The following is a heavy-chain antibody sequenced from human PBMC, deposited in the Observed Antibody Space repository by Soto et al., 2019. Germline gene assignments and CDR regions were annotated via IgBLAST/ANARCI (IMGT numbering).Heavy chain of an antibody. Sequence: ASVKGSCKVSVYTLTELSMHWVRQAPGKGLEWMGGFDPEDGETIYAQKFQGRVTMTEDTSTDTAYMELSSLRSEDTAVYYCATVPPATMAAASTGAFDYWGQGTLVTVS. CDR3: ATVPPATMAAASTGAFDY. CDR1: VYTLTELS. V-gene: IGHV1-24*01. D-gene: IGHD6-13*01. CDR2: FDPEDGET. J-gene: IGHJ4*02.